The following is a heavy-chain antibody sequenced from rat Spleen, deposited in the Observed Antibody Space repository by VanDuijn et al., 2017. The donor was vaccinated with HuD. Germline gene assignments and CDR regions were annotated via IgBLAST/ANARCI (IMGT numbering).Heavy chain of an antibody. CDR2: IVFDGSGT. D-gene: IGHD1-7*01. Sequence: EVQLVESDGGLVQPGRSLKLSCAASGFTFSDYAMSWVRQAPKKGLEWVTTIVFDGSGTYYRDSVKGRFTISRDNAKNILALQVDSLRSEDTATYYCVRHNLRYYGYSYFDYWGQGVMVTVSS. CDR1: GFTFSDYA. V-gene: IGHV5-17*01. CDR3: VRHNLRYYGYSYFDY. J-gene: IGHJ2*01.